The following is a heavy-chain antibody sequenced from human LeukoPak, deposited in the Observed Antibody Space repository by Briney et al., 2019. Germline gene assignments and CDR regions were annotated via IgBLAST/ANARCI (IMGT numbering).Heavy chain of an antibody. J-gene: IGHJ3*02. V-gene: IGHV4-59*12. Sequence: SETLSLTCTVSGGSISSYYWSWIRQPPGKGLEWIGYMYYSGSTNYNPSLKSRVTISVDTSKSQFSLKLSSVTAADTAVYYCACKVVIKRAFDIWGQGTMVTVSS. D-gene: IGHD3-22*01. CDR3: ACKVVIKRAFDI. CDR2: MYYSGST. CDR1: GGSISSYY.